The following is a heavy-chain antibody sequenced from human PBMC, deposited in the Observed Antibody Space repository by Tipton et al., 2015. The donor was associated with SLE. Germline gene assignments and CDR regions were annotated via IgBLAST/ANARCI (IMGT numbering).Heavy chain of an antibody. CDR3: AGDQPGAIDY. Sequence: GSLRLSCVASGFGFSSYAMTWVRQTPGKGLEWVSTISALGDRTYYADSVKGRFTISRDNSKNTLFLQMTSLGGEDTAVYYCAGDQPGAIDYWGQGALVTVTS. CDR2: ISALGDRT. J-gene: IGHJ4*02. D-gene: IGHD2-2*01. V-gene: IGHV3-23*01. CDR1: GFGFSSYA.